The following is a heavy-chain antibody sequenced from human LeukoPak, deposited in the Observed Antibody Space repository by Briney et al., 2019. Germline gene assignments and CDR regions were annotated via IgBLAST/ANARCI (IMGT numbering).Heavy chain of an antibody. D-gene: IGHD5-18*01. CDR1: GGSISSSSYY. CDR2: IYYSGST. Sequence: SETLSLTCTVSGGSISSSSYYWGWIRQPPGKGLEWIGSIYYSGSTYYNPPLKSRVTISVDTSKNQFSLKLSSVTAADTAVYYCARHGDTAMVDYWGQGTLVTVSS. J-gene: IGHJ4*02. CDR3: ARHGDTAMVDY. V-gene: IGHV4-39*01.